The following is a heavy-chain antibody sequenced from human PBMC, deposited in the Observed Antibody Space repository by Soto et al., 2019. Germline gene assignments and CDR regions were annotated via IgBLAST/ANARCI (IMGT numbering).Heavy chain of an antibody. Sequence: QEQLQQWGAGLLKPSETLSLTCAVYGGSFSGYYWSWIRQPPGKGLEWIGEINHSGSTNYNPSLKSRVTISVDTSKNQFSLKLSSVTAADTAVYYCARGWIAVAGTGYYYMDVWGKGTTVTVSS. CDR1: GGSFSGYY. CDR2: INHSGST. CDR3: ARGWIAVAGTGYYYMDV. V-gene: IGHV4-34*01. J-gene: IGHJ6*03. D-gene: IGHD6-19*01.